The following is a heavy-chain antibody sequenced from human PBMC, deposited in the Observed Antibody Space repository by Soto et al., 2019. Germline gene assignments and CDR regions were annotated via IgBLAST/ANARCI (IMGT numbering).Heavy chain of an antibody. Sequence: ASVKVSCKASGGTFSSYAISWVRQAPGQGLEWMGRIIPILGIANYAQKFQGRVMITADKSTSTAYMELSSLRSEDTAVYYCARAYYDSSGYYYYYGMDVWGQGTTVTVSS. CDR1: GGTFSSYA. CDR3: ARAYYDSSGYYYYYGMDV. J-gene: IGHJ6*02. V-gene: IGHV1-69*04. CDR2: IIPILGIA. D-gene: IGHD3-22*01.